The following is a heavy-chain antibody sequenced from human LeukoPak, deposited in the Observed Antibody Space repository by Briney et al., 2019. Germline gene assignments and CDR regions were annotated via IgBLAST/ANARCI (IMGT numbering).Heavy chain of an antibody. CDR2: ISNGNT. V-gene: IGHV3-23*01. Sequence: GGPLRLSCAASGFPFSNHAMSWVRKPPGKGLEWFAAISNGNTYYADSVRGRFAISRDDSKNMVYLQMNSLRDEDTALYYCVREAGYCASVCLKSNWFDPWGQGTLVTVSS. D-gene: IGHD2-15*01. CDR3: VREAGYCASVCLKSNWFDP. J-gene: IGHJ5*02. CDR1: GFPFSNHA.